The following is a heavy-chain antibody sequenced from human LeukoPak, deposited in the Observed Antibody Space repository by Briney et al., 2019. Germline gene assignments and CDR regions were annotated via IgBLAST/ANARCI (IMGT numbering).Heavy chain of an antibody. V-gene: IGHV1-18*01. CDR3: ARGYSGSYYHNYYYGMDV. J-gene: IGHJ6*02. D-gene: IGHD1-26*01. Sequence: ASVKVSCKASGYTFTSYGISWVRQAPGQGLEWMGWISAYNGNTNYAQKLQGRVTMTTDTSTSTAYVELRSLRSGDTAVYYCARGYSGSYYHNYYYGMDVWGQGTTVTVSS. CDR2: ISAYNGNT. CDR1: GYTFTSYG.